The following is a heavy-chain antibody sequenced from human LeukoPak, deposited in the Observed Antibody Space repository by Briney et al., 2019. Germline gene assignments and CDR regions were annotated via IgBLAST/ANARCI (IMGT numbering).Heavy chain of an antibody. CDR1: GFTFSNYD. J-gene: IGHJ4*02. CDR3: ARGVGVTIRTSNFDY. D-gene: IGHD1-26*01. V-gene: IGHV3-21*01. Sequence: PGGSLRLSCAASGFTFSNYDMSWVRQAPGKGLEWVSATSTTSDYIYYAGSVKGRFTVSRDNAKNSLFLQMNSLRAEDTAVYYCARGVGVTIRTSNFDYWGQGTLVTASS. CDR2: TSTTSDYI.